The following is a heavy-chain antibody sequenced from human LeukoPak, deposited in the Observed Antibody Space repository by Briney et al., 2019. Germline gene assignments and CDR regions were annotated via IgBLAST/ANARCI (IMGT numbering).Heavy chain of an antibody. CDR1: GYSFPSYW. V-gene: IGHV5-51*01. CDR2: IYPGDSDT. J-gene: IGHJ4*02. Sequence: GESLKISCKGSGYSFPSYWIGWVRQMPGKGLEWMVIIYPGDSDTRYSPSFQGQVTISADKSISTAYLQWSSLKASDTAMYYCARFPGIAVAGGGFFDYWGQGTLVTVSS. D-gene: IGHD6-19*01. CDR3: ARFPGIAVAGGGFFDY.